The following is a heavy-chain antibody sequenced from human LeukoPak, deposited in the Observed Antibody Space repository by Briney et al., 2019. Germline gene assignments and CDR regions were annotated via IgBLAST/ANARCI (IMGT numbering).Heavy chain of an antibody. Sequence: SETLSLTCTVSNDSISPLYWGWIRQPPGKGLEFIGYIFYSGTTNFNPSLKSRVTLSVDTSKNQFSLRLNSVTAADTAVYYCARGGSAAKYYFDSWGQGTVVTVSS. CDR2: IFYSGTT. CDR1: NDSISPLY. CDR3: ARGGSAAKYYFDS. J-gene: IGHJ4*02. D-gene: IGHD6-13*01. V-gene: IGHV4-59*11.